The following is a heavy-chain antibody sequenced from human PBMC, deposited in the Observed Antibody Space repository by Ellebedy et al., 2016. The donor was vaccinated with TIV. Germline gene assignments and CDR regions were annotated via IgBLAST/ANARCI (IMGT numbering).Heavy chain of an antibody. V-gene: IGHV3-23*01. CDR1: GFTFSTYA. D-gene: IGHD3-9*01. J-gene: IGHJ4*02. CDR2: IVGSGTTT. CDR3: AKYVTGWKVDY. Sequence: PGESLRLSCSASGFTFSTYAMAWVRQAPGKAMEWVSAIVGSGTTTYYTDSVRDRFTVSRDNSKNTLYLQLNSVRAEDSAVYYCAKYVTGWKVDYWGVGTLVTVSS.